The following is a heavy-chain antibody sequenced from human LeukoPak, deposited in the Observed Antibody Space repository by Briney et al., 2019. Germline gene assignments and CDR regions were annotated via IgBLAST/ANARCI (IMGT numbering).Heavy chain of an antibody. V-gene: IGHV1-24*01. Sequence: ASVKVSCKVSGYTLTELSMHWVRQAPGKGLEWMGGFDPEDGETIYAQKFQGRVTMTEDTSTDTAYMELSSLRSEDTAVYYCATDLSYYYDSSGLPDWGQGTLVTVSS. J-gene: IGHJ4*02. CDR3: ATDLSYYYDSSGLPD. CDR1: GYTLTELS. CDR2: FDPEDGET. D-gene: IGHD3-22*01.